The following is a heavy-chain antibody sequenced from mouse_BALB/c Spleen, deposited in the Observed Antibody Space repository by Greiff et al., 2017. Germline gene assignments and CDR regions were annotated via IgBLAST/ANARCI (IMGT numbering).Heavy chain of an antibody. V-gene: IGHV3-6*02. CDR3: ARDSGGYDWYFDV. Sequence: EVKLQESGPGLVKPSQSLSLTCSVTGYSITSGYYWNWIRQFPGNKLEWMGYISYDGSNNYNPSLKNRISITRDTSKNQFFLKLNSVTTEDTATYYCARDSGGYDWYFDVWGAGTTVTVSS. J-gene: IGHJ1*01. CDR2: ISYDGSN. CDR1: GYSITSGYY. D-gene: IGHD2-2*01.